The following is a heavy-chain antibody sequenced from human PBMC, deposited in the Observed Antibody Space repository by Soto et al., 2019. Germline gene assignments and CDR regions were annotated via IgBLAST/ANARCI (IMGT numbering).Heavy chain of an antibody. CDR1: GGSVSSNTAA. J-gene: IGHJ4*02. V-gene: IGHV6-1*01. D-gene: IGHD1-26*01. CDR3: VRDVGFDFDY. Sequence: PSQTLSLTCAISGGSVSSNTAAWNWIRQSPSRGLEWLGRTYYRSKWYNDYAVSVKSRISINPDTSKNQFSLQLNSVTPEDTALYYCVRDVGFDFDYWGQGTLVTVSS. CDR2: TYYRSKWYN.